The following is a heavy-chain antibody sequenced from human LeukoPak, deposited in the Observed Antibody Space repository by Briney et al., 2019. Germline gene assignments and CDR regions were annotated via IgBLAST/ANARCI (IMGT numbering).Heavy chain of an antibody. D-gene: IGHD3-10*01. CDR3: ARGGSGLWFGEVLTDALDI. CDR1: GGSISSYY. Sequence: ETLSLTCTVSGGSISSYYWSWIRQPPGKGLEWIGYIYYSGSTNYNPSLKSRVTISVDTSKNQFSLKLSSVTAADAAVYFCARGGSGLWFGEVLTDALDIWGQGTMVTVSS. CDR2: IYYSGST. V-gene: IGHV4-59*01. J-gene: IGHJ3*02.